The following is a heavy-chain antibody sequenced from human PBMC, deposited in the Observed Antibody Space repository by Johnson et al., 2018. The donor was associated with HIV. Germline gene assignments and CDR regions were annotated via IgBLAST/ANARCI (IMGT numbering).Heavy chain of an antibody. CDR1: GFTFDDYG. CDR3: AKDPGWFGEPGDAFDI. Sequence: VQLVESGGGVVRPGGSLRLSRAASGFTFDDYGMSWVRQAPGKGLEWVSAISGRGGSTYYADSVKGRFTISRDNSKNTLYLQMNSLRPEDTALYYCAKDPGWFGEPGDAFDIWGQGTMVTVSS. V-gene: IGHV3-23*04. CDR2: ISGRGGST. J-gene: IGHJ3*02. D-gene: IGHD3-10*01.